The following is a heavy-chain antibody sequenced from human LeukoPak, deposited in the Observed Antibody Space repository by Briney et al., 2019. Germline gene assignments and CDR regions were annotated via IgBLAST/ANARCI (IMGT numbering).Heavy chain of an antibody. CDR2: FDPDDGKT. D-gene: IGHD1-1*01. CDR1: GYSLTELS. J-gene: IGHJ5*02. V-gene: IGHV1-24*01. CDR3: ATDRDFRYNESLAGTLTS. Sequence: GASVKVSCKVSGYSLTELSIDWVRQAPGKGLEWMGGFDPDDGKTVYAQNFQGRVTMTEDTSTDTAYMELRSLRIEDTAVYYCATDRDFRYNESLAGTLTSWGQGTRVTVSS.